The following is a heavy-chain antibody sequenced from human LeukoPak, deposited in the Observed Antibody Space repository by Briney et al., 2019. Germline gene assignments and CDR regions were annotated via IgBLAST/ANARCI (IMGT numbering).Heavy chain of an antibody. Sequence: GESLKISCKGSGYSFTSYWIGWVRQMPGKGLEWTGIIYPGDSDTRYSPSFQGQVTISADKSISTAYLQWSSLKASDTAMYYCARRIPYDYGVYYFDYWGQGTLVTVSS. CDR2: IYPGDSDT. V-gene: IGHV5-51*01. CDR1: GYSFTSYW. J-gene: IGHJ4*02. CDR3: ARRIPYDYGVYYFDY. D-gene: IGHD4-17*01.